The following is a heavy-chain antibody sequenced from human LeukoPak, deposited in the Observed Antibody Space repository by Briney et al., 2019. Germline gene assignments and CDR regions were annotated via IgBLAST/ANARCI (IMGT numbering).Heavy chain of an antibody. D-gene: IGHD4-17*01. V-gene: IGHV1-2*06. Sequence: ASVTVSCKASGYTFTGYYMHWVRQAPGQGLEWMGRINPNSGGTNYAQKFQGRVTMTRDTSISTAYMELSRLRSDDTAVYYFARDHDYGDLTYYYYGMDAWGQGTTVTVSS. CDR2: INPNSGGT. CDR3: ARDHDYGDLTYYYYGMDA. J-gene: IGHJ6*02. CDR1: GYTFTGYY.